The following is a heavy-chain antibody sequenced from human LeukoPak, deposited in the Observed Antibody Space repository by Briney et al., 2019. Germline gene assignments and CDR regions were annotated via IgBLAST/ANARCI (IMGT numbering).Heavy chain of an antibody. Sequence: SETLSLTCTVSGGSISSGGYYWSWIRQHPGKGLEWIGYIYYSGSTYYNPSLKSRVTISVDTSKNQFSLKLSSVTAADTAVYYCARAVGYYYISIGYFDYWDQGTLVTVSS. CDR2: IYYSGST. V-gene: IGHV4-31*03. J-gene: IGHJ4*02. CDR1: GGSISSGGYY. CDR3: ARAVGYYYISIGYFDY. D-gene: IGHD3-22*01.